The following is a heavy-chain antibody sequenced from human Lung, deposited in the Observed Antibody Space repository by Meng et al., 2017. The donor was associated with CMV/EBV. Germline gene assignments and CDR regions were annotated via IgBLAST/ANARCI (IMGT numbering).Heavy chain of an antibody. Sequence: QVQRQQSGPGLVKPSQTLPLTCAISGDIVSSNSAAWHWIRQSPSRGLEWLGRTYYRSKWYHEYAVSVKSRITISPDTPKNQFSLQLNSMTPEDTAVYYCARGINGGCGDWGQGTLVTVSS. D-gene: IGHD4-23*01. J-gene: IGHJ4*02. CDR1: GDIVSSNSAA. CDR3: ARGINGGCGD. CDR2: TYYRSKWYH. V-gene: IGHV6-1*01.